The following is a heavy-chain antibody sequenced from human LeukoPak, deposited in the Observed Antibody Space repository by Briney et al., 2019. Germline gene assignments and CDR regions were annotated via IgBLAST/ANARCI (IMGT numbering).Heavy chain of an antibody. Sequence: SQTLSLTCAISGDSVSSNSAAWNWIRQSPSRGLEWLGRTYYRSKWYNDYAVSVKSRITLNPDTSKNQFSLQLHSVTAEDTAVYYCAGFSTVADAFDIRGQGTMVTVSS. CDR2: TYYRSKWYN. J-gene: IGHJ3*02. V-gene: IGHV6-1*01. CDR1: GDSVSSNSAA. CDR3: AGFSTVADAFDI. D-gene: IGHD6-13*01.